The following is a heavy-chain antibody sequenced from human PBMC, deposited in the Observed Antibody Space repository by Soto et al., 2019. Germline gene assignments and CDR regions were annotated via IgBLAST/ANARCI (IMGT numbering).Heavy chain of an antibody. Sequence: QLQLQESGPGLVKPSETLSLTCTVSGGSISSSSYYWGWIRQPPGKGLEWIGSIYYSGSTYYNPSLKSRVTISVDTSTNQFSLKLSSVTAADTAVYYCARALSDIVVVVAANYYFDYWGQGTLVTVSS. CDR3: ARALSDIVVVVAANYYFDY. D-gene: IGHD2-15*01. V-gene: IGHV4-39*01. J-gene: IGHJ4*02. CDR1: GGSISSSSYY. CDR2: IYYSGST.